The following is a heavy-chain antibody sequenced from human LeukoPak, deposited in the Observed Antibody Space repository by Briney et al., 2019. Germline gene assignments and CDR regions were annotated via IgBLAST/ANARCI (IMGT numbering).Heavy chain of an antibody. D-gene: IGHD3-10*01. V-gene: IGHV3-9*01. CDR1: GFTFDDYA. CDR2: ISWNSGSI. CDR3: AKGGITMVRGVIITGRWLDY. J-gene: IGHJ4*02. Sequence: GRSLRLSCAASGFTFDDYAMHWVRQAPGKGLEWVSGISWNSGSIGYADSVKGRFTISRDHAKNSLYLQMNSLRAEDTALYYCAKGGITMVRGVIITGRWLDYWGQGTLVTVSS.